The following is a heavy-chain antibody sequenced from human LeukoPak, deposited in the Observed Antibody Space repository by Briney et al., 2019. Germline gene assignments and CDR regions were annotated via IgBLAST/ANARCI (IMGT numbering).Heavy chain of an antibody. V-gene: IGHV1-8*02. CDR2: MNPNSGNT. D-gene: IGHD2-15*01. J-gene: IGHJ4*02. CDR3: ARAGGDIVVVPDY. Sequence: ASVKVSCKASGGTFSSYAISWVRQATGQGLEWMGWMNPNSGNTGYAQKFQGRVTMTRNTSVSTAYMELSSLRSEDTAVYYCARAGGDIVVVPDYWGQGTLVTVSS. CDR1: GGTFSSYA.